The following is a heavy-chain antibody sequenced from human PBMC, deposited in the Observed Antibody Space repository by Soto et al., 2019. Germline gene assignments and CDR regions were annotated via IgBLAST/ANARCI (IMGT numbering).Heavy chain of an antibody. D-gene: IGHD2-21*02. CDR3: ARLVVTAILPGFDY. J-gene: IGHJ4*02. V-gene: IGHV4-39*01. CDR1: GGSISSSSYY. Sequence: QLQLQESGPGLVKPSETLSLTCTVSGGSISSSSYYWGWIRQPPGKGLEWIGSIYYSGSTYYNPSLKSRVTISVDTSKNQFSLKLSSVTAADTAVYYCARLVVTAILPGFDYWAREPWSPSPQ. CDR2: IYYSGST.